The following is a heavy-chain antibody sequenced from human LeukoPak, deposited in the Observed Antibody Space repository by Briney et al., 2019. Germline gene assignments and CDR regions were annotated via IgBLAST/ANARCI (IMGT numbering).Heavy chain of an antibody. J-gene: IGHJ4*02. V-gene: IGHV4-34*01. CDR3: ARGYGSGSYFVY. CDR2: INQSGST. CDR1: GGSSSGHY. Sequence: SETLSLTCAVYGGSSSGHYWSWIRQPPGKGLEWIGEINQSGSTNQNPSLKSRVTISIDTSKNQFSLKLSSVTAADTAVYYCARGYGSGSYFVYWGQGTLVTVSS. D-gene: IGHD3-10*01.